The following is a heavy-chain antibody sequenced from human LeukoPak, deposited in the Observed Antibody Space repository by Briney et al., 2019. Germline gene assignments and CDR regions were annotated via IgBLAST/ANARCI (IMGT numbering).Heavy chain of an antibody. CDR2: IIPIFGTS. CDR1: GGTFSNYA. V-gene: IGHV1-69*13. J-gene: IGHJ6*02. Sequence: GASVKVSFKASGGTFSNYAITWVRQAPGQGLEWMGGIIPIFGTSNYAQKFQGRVTITADESTSTAYMELSSLRSEDTAVYYCARIGPAYYDFWSGPKYGMDVWGQGTTVTVSS. D-gene: IGHD3-3*01. CDR3: ARIGPAYYDFWSGPKYGMDV.